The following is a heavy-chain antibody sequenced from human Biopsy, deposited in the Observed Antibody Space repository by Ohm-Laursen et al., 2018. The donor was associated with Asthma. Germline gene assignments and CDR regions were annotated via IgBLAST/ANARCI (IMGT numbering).Heavy chain of an antibody. Sequence: ASVKVSCKASGYTFINYAIHWARQAPGHSLEWMGWINAANGNTKYSQKFQDRLTISRDTSASTAYMDLSSLRSEDTAVYYCARTYFDFLTGQVHDAFAMWGQGTMVTVSS. V-gene: IGHV1-3*01. J-gene: IGHJ3*02. D-gene: IGHD3-9*01. CDR1: GYTFINYA. CDR3: ARTYFDFLTGQVHDAFAM. CDR2: INAANGNT.